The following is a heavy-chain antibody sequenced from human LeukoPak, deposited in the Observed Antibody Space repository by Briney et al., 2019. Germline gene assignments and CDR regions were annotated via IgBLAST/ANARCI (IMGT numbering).Heavy chain of an antibody. CDR1: GLTLSDAW. CDR2: IKSKTDGGTT. D-gene: IGHD2-15*01. V-gene: IGHV3-15*01. J-gene: IGHJ4*02. CDR3: NTYVRSGGRCYHFDN. Sequence: GGSLRLSCAAFGLTLSDAWMSWVRQAPGKGLEWVGRIKSKTDGGTTDYAAPVKGRFTISRDDSKNTLYLEMNSLKTEDTAVYYCNTYVRSGGRCYHFDNWGQGTLVTVSS.